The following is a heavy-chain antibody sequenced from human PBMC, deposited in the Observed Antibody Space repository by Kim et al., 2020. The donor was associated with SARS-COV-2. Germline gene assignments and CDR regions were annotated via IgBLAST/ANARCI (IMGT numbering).Heavy chain of an antibody. J-gene: IGHJ4*02. CDR1: GGSISSSSYY. CDR3: ARKPPYYGSGSYYYGTIDY. V-gene: IGHV4-39*07. D-gene: IGHD3-10*01. Sequence: SETLSLTCTVSGGSISSSSYYWGWIRQPPGKGLEWIGRIYYSGCTYYNPSLKSRVTISVDTSKNHISLQLSSVTAADTTADYCARKPPYYGSGSYYYGTIDYRGQGTLVTVSS. CDR2: IYYSGCT.